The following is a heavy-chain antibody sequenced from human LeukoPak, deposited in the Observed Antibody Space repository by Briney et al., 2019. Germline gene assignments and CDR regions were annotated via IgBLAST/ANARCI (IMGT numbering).Heavy chain of an antibody. CDR2: IRYDGSNA. V-gene: IGHV3-30*02. J-gene: IGHJ4*02. CDR3: AKIEGKYQLANIPDS. D-gene: IGHD2-2*01. CDR1: GFTFSYFG. Sequence: GGSLRLSCVASGFTFSYFGMHGVRQAPGKGLEWVAFIRYDGSNAYYAESVKGRFTISRDNSKNTLYLQMNSLRVEDTAAYYCAKIEGKYQLANIPDSWGQGTLVTVSS.